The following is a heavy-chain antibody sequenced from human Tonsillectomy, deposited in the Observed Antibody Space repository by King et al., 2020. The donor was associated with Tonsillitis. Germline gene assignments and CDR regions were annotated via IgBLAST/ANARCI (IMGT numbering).Heavy chain of an antibody. D-gene: IGHD7-27*01. J-gene: IGHJ4*02. Sequence: QLVQSGAEVKKPGASVNVSCKASEYTLTRSFIHWVRQAAGQGLQWMGIINPSDGSTTYAKKFQGRVAMTRDTSTSTVYLELSSLRSDDTAIFYCARAQSGAYYFDSWGQGTLVTVSS. CDR1: EYTLTRSF. V-gene: IGHV1-46*01. CDR2: INPSDGST. CDR3: ARAQSGAYYFDS.